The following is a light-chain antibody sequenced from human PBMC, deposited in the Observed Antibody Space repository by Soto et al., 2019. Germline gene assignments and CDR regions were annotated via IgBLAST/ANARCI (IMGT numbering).Light chain of an antibody. CDR3: QQYSNWPPLT. V-gene: IGKV3-15*01. CDR1: QDISNS. CDR2: GAS. Sequence: IVMTQSPATLSVSPGERATLSCRASQDISNSLAWYQQKPGQPPRLLIYGASTMDTASPTRFSGSGSGTEFTLTISSLQSEDFGLYYCQQYSNWPPLTCGGGTKVDIK. J-gene: IGKJ4*02.